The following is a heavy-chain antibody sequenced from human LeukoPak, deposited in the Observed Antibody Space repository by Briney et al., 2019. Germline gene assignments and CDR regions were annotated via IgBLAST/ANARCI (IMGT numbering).Heavy chain of an antibody. CDR2: ISSSSSYI. Sequence: GGSLRLSCAASGFTFSSYSMNWVRQAPGKGLEWVSSISSSSSYIYYADSVKGRFTISRDNAKNSLYLQMNSLRAEDTAVYYCARVCSGSYRSGFDYWGQGTLVTVSS. D-gene: IGHD1-26*01. CDR1: GFTFSSYS. J-gene: IGHJ4*02. CDR3: ARVCSGSYRSGFDY. V-gene: IGHV3-21*01.